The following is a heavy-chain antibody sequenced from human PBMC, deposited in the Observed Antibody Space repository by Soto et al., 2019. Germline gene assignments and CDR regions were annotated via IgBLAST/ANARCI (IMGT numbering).Heavy chain of an antibody. CDR3: AREQLYSRSEPYYYYGMDV. J-gene: IGHJ6*02. D-gene: IGHD3-22*01. V-gene: IGHV1-2*02. CDR2: INPNSGGT. CDR1: GYTFTGYY. Sequence: QVQLVQSGAEVKKPGASVKVSCKASGYTFTGYYMHWVRQAPGQGLEWMGWINPNSGGTNYAQKFQGRVTMTRDTSICTAYMDLSRLRSDDTAVYYCAREQLYSRSEPYYYYGMDVWGQGTTVTVSS.